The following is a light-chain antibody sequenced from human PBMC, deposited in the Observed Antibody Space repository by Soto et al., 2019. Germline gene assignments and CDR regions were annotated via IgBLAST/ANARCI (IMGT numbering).Light chain of an antibody. CDR3: QQYHNWPPIS. CDR2: GAS. Sequence: EIVLTQSPGTLSLSPGERATLSCRASQSVSSNYLAWYQQKPGQAPRLLIYGASTRATGIPARFSGSGSGTEFTLTISNPQSEDFAVYFCQQYHNWPPISFGQGTRLEI. CDR1: QSVSSN. J-gene: IGKJ5*01. V-gene: IGKV3D-15*01.